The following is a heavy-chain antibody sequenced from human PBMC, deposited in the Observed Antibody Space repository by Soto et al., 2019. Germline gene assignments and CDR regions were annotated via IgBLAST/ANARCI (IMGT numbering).Heavy chain of an antibody. CDR3: ARVPGLRPNWFDP. CDR2: IIPIFGTA. Sequence: QVQLVQSGAEVKKPGSSVKVSCKASGGTFSSYAISWVRQAPGQGLEWMGGIIPIFGTANYAQKFQGRVTINADESTSTAYMELRSLRSEDRAVYYCARVPGLRPNWFDPWGQGTPVPVSS. D-gene: IGHD2-8*02. J-gene: IGHJ5*02. CDR1: GGTFSSYA. V-gene: IGHV1-69*01.